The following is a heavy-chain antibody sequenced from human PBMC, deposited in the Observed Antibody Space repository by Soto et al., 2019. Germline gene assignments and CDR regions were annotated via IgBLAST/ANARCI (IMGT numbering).Heavy chain of an antibody. V-gene: IGHV4-34*01. Sequence: QVQLQQWGAGLLKPSETLSLTCAVYGGFFSGYYWTWIRQPPGMGLEWIGEINHSGSTSYHPALNTRVTISVDTSKNQFPLNLTSVTAADTAVYYCARDKITGLFDYWGQGTLVTVSS. D-gene: IGHD2-8*02. CDR1: GGFFSGYY. J-gene: IGHJ4*02. CDR3: ARDKITGLFDY. CDR2: INHSGST.